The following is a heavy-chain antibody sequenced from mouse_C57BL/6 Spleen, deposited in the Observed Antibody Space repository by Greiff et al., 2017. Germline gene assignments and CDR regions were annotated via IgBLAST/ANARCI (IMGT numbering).Heavy chain of an antibody. J-gene: IGHJ2*01. D-gene: IGHD2-3*01. V-gene: IGHV1-15*01. CDR2: IDPETGGT. CDR3: TRGHDGYQTFDY. Sequence: VKLVESGAELVRPGASVTLSCKASGYTFTDYEMHWVKQTPVHGLEWIGAIDPETGGTAYNQKFKGKAILTADKSSSTAYMELRSLTSEDSAVYYCTRGHDGYQTFDYGGQGTTLTVSS. CDR1: GYTFTDYE.